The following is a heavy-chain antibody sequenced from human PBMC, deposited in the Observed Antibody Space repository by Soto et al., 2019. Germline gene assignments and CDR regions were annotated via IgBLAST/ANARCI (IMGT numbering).Heavy chain of an antibody. CDR2: IDPSDSYT. Sequence: GESLKISCKGSGYSFTSYWISWVRQMPGKGLEWMGRIDPSDSYTNYSPSFQGHVTISGDKSISTAYLQWSSLKASDTAMYYCAKLGYCSGGSCFAFDIWGQGTMVTVSS. J-gene: IGHJ3*02. CDR3: AKLGYCSGGSCFAFDI. D-gene: IGHD2-15*01. CDR1: GYSFTSYW. V-gene: IGHV5-10-1*01.